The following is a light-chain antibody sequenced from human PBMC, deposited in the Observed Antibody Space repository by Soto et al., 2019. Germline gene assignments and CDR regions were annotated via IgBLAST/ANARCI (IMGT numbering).Light chain of an antibody. CDR3: QHYGGSPLT. CDR1: QSVSNNY. V-gene: IGKV3-20*01. CDR2: GAS. J-gene: IGKJ5*01. Sequence: EIVMTQSPDTLYVSPGEGASLSCRASQSVSNNYLAWYQQKPGQAPRLLIYGASNRATGIPDRFSGSGSGTDFTLTISRLEPEDFAVYYCQHYGGSPLTFGQGTRLEIK.